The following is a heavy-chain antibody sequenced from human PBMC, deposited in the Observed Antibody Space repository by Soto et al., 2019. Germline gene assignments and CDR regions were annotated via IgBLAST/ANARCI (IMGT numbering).Heavy chain of an antibody. CDR1: GFTVSSNY. D-gene: IGHD3-10*01. CDR3: AMVRGTAKAKYYYYYMDV. J-gene: IGHJ6*03. Sequence: GGSLRLSCAASGFTVSSNYMSWVRQAPGKGLEWVSVIYSGGSTYYADSVKGRFTISRDNSKNTLYLQMNSLRAEDTAVYYCAMVRGTAKAKYYYYYMDVWGKGTTVTVSS. CDR2: IYSGGST. V-gene: IGHV3-66*01.